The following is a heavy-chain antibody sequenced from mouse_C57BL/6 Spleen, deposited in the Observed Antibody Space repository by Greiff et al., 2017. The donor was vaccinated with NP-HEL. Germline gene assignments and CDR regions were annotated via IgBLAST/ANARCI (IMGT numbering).Heavy chain of an antibody. J-gene: IGHJ1*03. Sequence: QVQLQQSGPELVKPGASVKISCKASGYAFSGSWMNWVRQRPGKGLEWIGRIYPGDGDTNYTGTFKGKATLTADNSSSTAYMQLSSLTSEDSAVYWGVKGALVDGWYFDVWGTGTTVTVSS. CDR1: GYAFSGSW. CDR2: IYPGDGDT. D-gene: IGHD2-12*01. CDR3: VKGALVDGWYFDV. V-gene: IGHV1-82*01.